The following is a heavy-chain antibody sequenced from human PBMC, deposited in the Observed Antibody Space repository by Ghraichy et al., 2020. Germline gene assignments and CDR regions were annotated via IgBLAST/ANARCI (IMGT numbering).Heavy chain of an antibody. CDR1: GGTFSSYA. Sequence: SVKVSCKASGGTFSSYAISWVRQAPGQGLEWMGGIIPIFGTANYAQKFQGRVTITADESTSTAYMELSSLRSEDTAVYYCATFNGSGSFYGMDVWGQGTTVTVSS. J-gene: IGHJ6*02. V-gene: IGHV1-69*13. CDR3: ATFNGSGSFYGMDV. CDR2: IIPIFGTA. D-gene: IGHD3-10*01.